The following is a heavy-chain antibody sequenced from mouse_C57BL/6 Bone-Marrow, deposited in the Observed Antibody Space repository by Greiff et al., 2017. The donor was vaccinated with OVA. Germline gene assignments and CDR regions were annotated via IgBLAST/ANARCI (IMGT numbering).Heavy chain of an antibody. CDR2: IDPANGDT. Sequence: EVQVVESGAELVRPGASVKLSCTASGFNIKDDYMHWVKQRPEQGLEWIGWIDPANGDTEYASKFQGKATITADTSSNTAYLQLSSLTSEDTAVYYCTDTNYYAMDYWGQGTSVTVSS. J-gene: IGHJ4*01. CDR1: GFNIKDDY. CDR3: TDTNYYAMDY. V-gene: IGHV14-4*01. D-gene: IGHD5-1-1*01.